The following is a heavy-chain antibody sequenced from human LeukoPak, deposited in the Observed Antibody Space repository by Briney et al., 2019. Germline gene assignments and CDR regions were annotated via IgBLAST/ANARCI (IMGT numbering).Heavy chain of an antibody. CDR1: GGSISSGGYY. J-gene: IGHJ5*02. CDR3: ARDRWFDP. CDR2: IHYSGST. V-gene: IGHV4-31*03. Sequence: SETPSLTCTVSGGSISSGGYYWSWIRQNPGKGLEWIGYIHYSGSTYYNPSLKSRVTISVDTSDNQFSLKLSSVTAADTAVYYCARDRWFDPWGQGTLVTVSS.